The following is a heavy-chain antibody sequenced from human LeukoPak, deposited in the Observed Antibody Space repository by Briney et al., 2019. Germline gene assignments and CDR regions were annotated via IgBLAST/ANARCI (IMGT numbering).Heavy chain of an antibody. J-gene: IGHJ1*01. CDR2: IIPILGIA. V-gene: IGHV1-69*04. CDR1: GGTFSSYA. CDR3: ARDKAVTTELTQYFQH. Sequence: ASVNVSCKASGGTFSSYAISWVRQAPGQGLEWMGRIIPILGIANYAQKLQVRVTMTTDTSTSTAYMELRSLTSDDTAVYYCARDKAVTTELTQYFQHWGQGTLVTVSS. D-gene: IGHD4-11*01.